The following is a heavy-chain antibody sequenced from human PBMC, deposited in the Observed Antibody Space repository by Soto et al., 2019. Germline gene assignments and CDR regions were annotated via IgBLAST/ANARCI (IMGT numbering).Heavy chain of an antibody. CDR1: GASISYGGFS. J-gene: IGHJ4*02. V-gene: IGHV4-30-2*06. Sequence: QLQLQESGSGLVKTSETLSLTCTVSGASISYGGFSWSWIRQSPGKGLEWIGYISHLESTYFHPSFKSRLTMSIDRTMNQFSLKLISVTAADMAVYYCARGGGYDSFDYWGQGVLVTVSS. CDR3: ARGGGYDSFDY. D-gene: IGHD5-12*01. CDR2: ISHLEST.